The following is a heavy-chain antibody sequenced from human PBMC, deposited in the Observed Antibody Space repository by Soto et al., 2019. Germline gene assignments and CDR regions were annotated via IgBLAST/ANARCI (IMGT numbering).Heavy chain of an antibody. Sequence: SETLSLTCTVSGGSISSSSYYWGWIRQSPGKGLEWIGSIHYSGNTYYSPSLKSRVAVSVDTSKNQFSLKLSSVTAADTAVYYCERRGRDGYPDYWGQGTLVTVSS. CDR1: GGSISSSSYY. J-gene: IGHJ4*02. D-gene: IGHD5-12*01. V-gene: IGHV4-39*01. CDR2: IHYSGNT. CDR3: ERRGRDGYPDY.